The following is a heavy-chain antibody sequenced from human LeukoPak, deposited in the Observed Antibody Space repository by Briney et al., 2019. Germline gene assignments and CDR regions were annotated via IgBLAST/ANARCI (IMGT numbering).Heavy chain of an antibody. J-gene: IGHJ3*02. Sequence: PSGTLSLTCAVSGGSISSSNWWSWVRQPPGKGLEWIGEIYHSGSTNYNPSLKSRVTISVDKSKNQFSLKLSSVTAADTAVYYCARRITMVRGVKSDAFDIWGQGTMVTVSS. V-gene: IGHV4-4*02. CDR2: IYHSGST. CDR3: ARRITMVRGVKSDAFDI. CDR1: GGSISSSNW. D-gene: IGHD3-10*01.